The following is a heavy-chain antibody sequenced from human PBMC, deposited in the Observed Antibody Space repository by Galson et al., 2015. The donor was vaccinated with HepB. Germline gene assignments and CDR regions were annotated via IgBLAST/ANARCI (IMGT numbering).Heavy chain of an antibody. CDR1: GYVFINYY. CDR2: ISAHNGQT. Sequence: SVKVSCKASGYVFINYYINWVRQAPGQGLEWMGSISAHNGQTNFAQRFQGRVILTTDTSTSTGYMELRSLTSDDSAMYYCARAAQGGEDSWGQGTLVTVSS. J-gene: IGHJ4*02. V-gene: IGHV1-18*01. CDR3: ARAAQGGEDS.